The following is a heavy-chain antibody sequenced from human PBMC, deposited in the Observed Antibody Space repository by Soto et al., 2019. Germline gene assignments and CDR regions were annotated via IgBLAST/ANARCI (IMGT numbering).Heavy chain of an antibody. CDR2: IWYDGSNK. J-gene: IGHJ3*02. Sequence: QVQLVESGGGVVQPGRSLRLSCAASGFTFSSYGMHWVRQAPGKGLEWVAVIWYDGSNKYYADSVKGRFTISRDNSKNTLYLQMNSLRAEDTAVYYCAREKLGEDDFWSGYENDAFDIWGQGTMVTVSS. V-gene: IGHV3-33*01. D-gene: IGHD3-3*01. CDR1: GFTFSSYG. CDR3: AREKLGEDDFWSGYENDAFDI.